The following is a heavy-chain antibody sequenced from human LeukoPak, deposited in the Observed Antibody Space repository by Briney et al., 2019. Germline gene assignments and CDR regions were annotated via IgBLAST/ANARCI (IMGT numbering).Heavy chain of an antibody. V-gene: IGHV4-31*03. CDR3: ARESHDSSGYYFDAFDI. CDR1: GGSISSGGYY. Sequence: SETLSLTCTVSGGSISSGGYYWSWIRQHPGKGLEWIGYIYYSGSTYYNPSLKSRVTISVDTSKNQFSLKLSSVTAADTAVYYCARESHDSSGYYFDAFDIWGQGTMVTVSS. J-gene: IGHJ3*02. D-gene: IGHD3-22*01. CDR2: IYYSGST.